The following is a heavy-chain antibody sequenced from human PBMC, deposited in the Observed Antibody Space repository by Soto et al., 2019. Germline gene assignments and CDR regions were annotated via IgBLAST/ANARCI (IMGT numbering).Heavy chain of an antibody. CDR2: ISYDGSNK. J-gene: IGHJ2*01. Sequence: QVQLVESAGGVVQPGRSLRLSCAASGFTFSSYGMHWVRQAPGKGLEWVAVISYDGSNKYYADSVKGRFTISRDNSKNTLYLQMNSLRAEDTAVDYCANDTRILLNWYFDHWGRGTLVTVSS. CDR1: GFTFSSYG. V-gene: IGHV3-30*18. CDR3: ANDTRILLNWYFDH.